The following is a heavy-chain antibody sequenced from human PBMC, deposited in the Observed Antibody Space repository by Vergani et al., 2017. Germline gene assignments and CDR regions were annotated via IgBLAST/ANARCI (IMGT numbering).Heavy chain of an antibody. CDR1: GFTFSSYA. D-gene: IGHD2-15*01. CDR2: ISGSGGST. V-gene: IGHV3-23*01. CDR3: AXDQNAYCSGGSCYSGSAAFDI. J-gene: IGHJ3*02. Sequence: EVQLLESGGGLVQPGGSLRLSCAASGFTFSSYAMSWVRQAPGKGLEWVSAISGSGGSTYYADSVKGRFTISRDNSKNTLYLQMNSLRAEDTAVYYCAXDQNAYCSGGSCYSGSAAFDIWGQGTMVTVSS.